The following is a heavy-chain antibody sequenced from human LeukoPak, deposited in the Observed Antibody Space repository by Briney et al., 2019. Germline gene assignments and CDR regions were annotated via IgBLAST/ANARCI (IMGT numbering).Heavy chain of an antibody. CDR1: GFSFSSYA. CDR2: ISGSGGST. J-gene: IGHJ4*02. D-gene: IGHD2-2*01. Sequence: SGGSLRLSCAASGFSFSSYAMSWVRQAPGKGLEWVSAISGSGGSTYYADSVKGRFTISRDNSKNTLYLQMNSLRAEDTAVYYCAREGWCTTASCFSFDYWGQGTLVTVSS. V-gene: IGHV3-23*01. CDR3: AREGWCTTASCFSFDY.